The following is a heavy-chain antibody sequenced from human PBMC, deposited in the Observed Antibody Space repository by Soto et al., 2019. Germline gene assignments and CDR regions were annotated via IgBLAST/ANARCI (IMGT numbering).Heavy chain of an antibody. V-gene: IGHV4-59*01. Sequence: QLQLQESGPGLVKPSGTLSLTCAVSGGSIRGYYWSWIRQSPGKGLEWIGHLHYSGTSNYSPSFKTRVTISMGTSSNQFSLKMTSVSAADTGVYYCARQGHPPGDSFDIWGQGTVVTVSS. CDR2: LHYSGTS. CDR3: ARQGHPPGDSFDI. CDR1: GGSIRGYY. J-gene: IGHJ3*02.